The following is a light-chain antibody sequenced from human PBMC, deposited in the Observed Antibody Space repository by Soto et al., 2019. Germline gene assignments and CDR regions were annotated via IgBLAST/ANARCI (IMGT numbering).Light chain of an antibody. CDR3: HQYGSSPLT. CDR1: QSVGNY. Sequence: EVVLTQSPATLSLSPGETATLSCRASQSVGNYLAWYQQKPGQAPRLLIYDASTRATGIPDRFSASGSGTDFTLTISRLEPEDFAVYYCHQYGSSPLTFGGGTKVDI. V-gene: IGKV3-20*01. J-gene: IGKJ4*01. CDR2: DAS.